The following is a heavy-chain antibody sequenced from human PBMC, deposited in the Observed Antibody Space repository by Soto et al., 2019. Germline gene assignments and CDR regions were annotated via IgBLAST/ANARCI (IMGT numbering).Heavy chain of an antibody. CDR3: ARQRPTDGRWEFANYYGMDV. J-gene: IGHJ6*02. V-gene: IGHV4-34*12. CDR1: GGSFSAYY. D-gene: IGHD1-26*01. CDR2: IIHSEST. Sequence: SETLSLTCAVYGGSFSAYYWSWVRRPPGKGLEWIGEIIHSESTKYNPSLKSRVTISVDTSKNQFSLKLSSVTAADTAVYYCARQRPTDGRWEFANYYGMDVWGQGTPVTVSS.